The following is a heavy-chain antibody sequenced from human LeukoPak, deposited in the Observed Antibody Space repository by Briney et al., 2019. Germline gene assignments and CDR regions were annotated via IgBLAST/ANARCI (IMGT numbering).Heavy chain of an antibody. V-gene: IGHV4-38-2*01. CDR2: IYHSGST. J-gene: IGHJ4*02. D-gene: IGHD3-3*01. CDR3: ARRWGDFWSGYYDY. Sequence: SETLSLTCAVSGYSISSGYYWGWIRQPPGKGLEWIGSIYHSGSTYYNPSLKSRVTISVDTSKNQFSLKLSSVTAADTAVYYCARRWGDFWSGYYDYWAREPWSPSPQ. CDR1: GYSISSGYY.